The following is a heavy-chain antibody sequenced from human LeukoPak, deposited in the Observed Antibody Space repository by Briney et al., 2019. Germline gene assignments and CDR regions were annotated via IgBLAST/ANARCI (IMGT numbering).Heavy chain of an antibody. CDR3: ANLAAAGTTGGRY. Sequence: GGPLRLSCAASGFTFSSYAMSWVRQAPGKGLEWVSAISGSGGSTYYADSVKGRFTISRDNSKNTLYLQMNSLRAEDTAVYYCANLAAAGTTGGRYWGQGTLVTVSS. J-gene: IGHJ4*02. CDR2: ISGSGGST. V-gene: IGHV3-23*01. CDR1: GFTFSSYA. D-gene: IGHD6-13*01.